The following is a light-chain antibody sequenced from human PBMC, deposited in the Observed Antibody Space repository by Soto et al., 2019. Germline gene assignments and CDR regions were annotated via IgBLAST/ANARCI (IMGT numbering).Light chain of an antibody. J-gene: IGKJ4*01. CDR1: QSVSSN. CDR2: GAS. CDR3: QQYSNWPLT. V-gene: IGKV3-15*01. Sequence: EIVMTQSPATLSVSPGEGATLSCRASQSVSSNLALYQQKPGQAPSLLIFGASTRATGIPARFIGSGSGAEFSLTISALQSEDFAIYYCQQYSNWPLTFGGGTKVGIK.